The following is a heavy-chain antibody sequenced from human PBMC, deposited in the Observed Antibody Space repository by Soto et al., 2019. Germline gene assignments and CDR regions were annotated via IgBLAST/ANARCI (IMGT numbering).Heavy chain of an antibody. CDR1: GFTFSSYW. V-gene: IGHV3-7*05. D-gene: IGHD3-3*01. CDR2: IKQDGSEK. CDR3: ARETYYDFWSRYPYYYYYGMDV. J-gene: IGHJ6*02. Sequence: EVQLVESGGGLVQPGGSLRLTCAASGFTFSSYWMSWVRQAPGKGLEWVANIKQDGSEKYYVDSVKGRFTISRDNAKNSLYLQMNSLRAEDTAVYYCARETYYDFWSRYPYYYYYGMDVWRQGTTVTVSS.